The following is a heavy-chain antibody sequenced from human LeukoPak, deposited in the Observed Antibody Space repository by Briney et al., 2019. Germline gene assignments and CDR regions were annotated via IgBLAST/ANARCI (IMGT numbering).Heavy chain of an antibody. D-gene: IGHD6-19*01. V-gene: IGHV3-23*01. J-gene: IGHJ4*02. CDR3: ARCRPDSSGSADY. Sequence: GGSLRLSCAASGFTFSTYAMTWVRQAPGKGLDWVSSITGSGGSTYYADSVKGRFTISRDNSENTVFLQMDGLRAEDTAVYYCARCRPDSSGSADYWGQGTLVTVSP. CDR2: ITGSGGST. CDR1: GFTFSTYA.